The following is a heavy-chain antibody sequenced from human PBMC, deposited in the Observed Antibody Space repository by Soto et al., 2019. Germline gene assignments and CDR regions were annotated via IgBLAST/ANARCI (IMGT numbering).Heavy chain of an antibody. CDR3: ACIMVRGVTSYYYYGMDV. D-gene: IGHD3-10*01. V-gene: IGHV3-23*01. CDR1: GFTFSSCA. J-gene: IGHJ6*02. CDR2: ISGSGGST. Sequence: GSLRLSCAASGFTFSSCAMSWVRQAPGKGLEWASAISGSGGSTYYADSVKGLFTIARDNSKNTLYLQMNSLRAEDTAVYYCACIMVRGVTSYYYYGMDVWGQGTTVTVSS.